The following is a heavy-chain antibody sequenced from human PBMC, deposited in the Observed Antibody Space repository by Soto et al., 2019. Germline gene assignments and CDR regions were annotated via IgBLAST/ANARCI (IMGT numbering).Heavy chain of an antibody. CDR2: IYSGGST. CDR1: GLTVSRTQ. CDR3: ARGREPEYSRSIFLYY. J-gene: IGHJ4*02. V-gene: IGHV3-53*01. Sequence: EVQLVEAGGGLIQPGGSLRLSCAVSGLTVSRTQMSWVRQAPGKGLQWVSVIYSGGSTYYANAVKGRFTISRDISENTVDLELDKLTVDDTAVYYCARGREPEYSRSIFLYYWGRGTLVTVSS. D-gene: IGHD6-6*01.